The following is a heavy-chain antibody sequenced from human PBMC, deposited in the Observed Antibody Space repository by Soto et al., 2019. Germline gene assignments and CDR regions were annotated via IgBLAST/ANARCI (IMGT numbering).Heavy chain of an antibody. CDR1: GGSISSFGYY. D-gene: IGHD3-10*01. V-gene: IGHV4-31*03. J-gene: IGHJ5*02. CDR2: IYYSGST. Sequence: SETLSLTCTVSGGSISSFGYYWTWIRQHPGKGLEWIGYIYYSGSTYYNPSLKSRVTISVDTSKNQFSLKLSSVTAADTAVYYCARAKSWWLDPCGQGGTVTVSS. CDR3: ARAKSWWLDP.